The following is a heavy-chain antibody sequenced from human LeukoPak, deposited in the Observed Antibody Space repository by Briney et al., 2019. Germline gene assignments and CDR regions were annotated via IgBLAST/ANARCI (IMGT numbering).Heavy chain of an antibody. D-gene: IGHD6-13*01. CDR3: ASELRYSSSCCWFDP. CDR2: INHSGST. J-gene: IGHJ5*02. V-gene: IGHV4-34*01. Sequence: SETLSLTCAVYGGSFSGYYWSWIRQPPGKGLEWIGEINHSGSTNYNPSLKSRVTISVDTSKNQFSLKLSSVTAADTAVYYCASELRYSSSCCWFDPWGQGTLVTVSS. CDR1: GGSFSGYY.